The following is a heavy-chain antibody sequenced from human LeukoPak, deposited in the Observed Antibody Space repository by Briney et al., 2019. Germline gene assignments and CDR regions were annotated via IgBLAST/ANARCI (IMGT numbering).Heavy chain of an antibody. V-gene: IGHV4-59*01. J-gene: IGHJ4*02. Sequence: PSETLSLTCTVSGGSISSYYWSWIRQPPGKGLECMGYIYYSGSTNYNPSLKSRVTISVDTSKNQFSLKLSSVTAADTAVYYCASSSSGWYYFDYWGQGTLVTVSS. D-gene: IGHD6-19*01. CDR2: IYYSGST. CDR3: ASSSSGWYYFDY. CDR1: GGSISSYY.